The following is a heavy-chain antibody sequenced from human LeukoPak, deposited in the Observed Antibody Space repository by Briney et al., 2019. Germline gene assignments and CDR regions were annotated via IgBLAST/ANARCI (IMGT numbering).Heavy chain of an antibody. Sequence: GGSLRLSCAASGFTLSRYWMHWVRQVPGKGLVWVSYISSDGSNTSYADSVKGRFTISRDNAKNTVYLQMSSLRAEDTAVHYCAREGYGSGSYPQDSWGQGTLVTVSS. CDR1: GFTLSRYW. D-gene: IGHD3-10*01. V-gene: IGHV3-74*01. J-gene: IGHJ4*02. CDR3: AREGYGSGSYPQDS. CDR2: ISSDGSNT.